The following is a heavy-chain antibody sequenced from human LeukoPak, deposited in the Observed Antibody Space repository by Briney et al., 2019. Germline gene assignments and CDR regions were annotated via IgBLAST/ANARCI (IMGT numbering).Heavy chain of an antibody. Sequence: GGSLRVSCAASGFRFSEYYMSWIRPAPGKGLEGISYISSSRTTIYYADSVKGRFTISRDNANNSLYLQMNSRRAEDTAVYYCARHMSQSIAAAETWGLGTLVTVSS. D-gene: IGHD6-13*01. CDR1: GFRFSEYY. J-gene: IGHJ5*02. CDR3: ARHMSQSIAAAET. CDR2: ISSSRTTI. V-gene: IGHV3-11*01.